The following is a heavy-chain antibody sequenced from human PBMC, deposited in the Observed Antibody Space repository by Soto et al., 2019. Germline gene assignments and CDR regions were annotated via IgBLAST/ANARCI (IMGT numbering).Heavy chain of an antibody. D-gene: IGHD6-19*01. CDR2: ITSSGGNT. J-gene: IGHJ3*02. CDR3: AKVGDGSGWFDAFDI. Sequence: GGSLRLSCAASGFTFSTYVMSWVRQAPGKGLEWVSSITSSGGNTYYVDSVKGRCTISRDTSKNTLYLQMKSLRAEDTAVYYCAKVGDGSGWFDAFDIWGQGTMVTVSS. CDR1: GFTFSTYV. V-gene: IGHV3-23*01.